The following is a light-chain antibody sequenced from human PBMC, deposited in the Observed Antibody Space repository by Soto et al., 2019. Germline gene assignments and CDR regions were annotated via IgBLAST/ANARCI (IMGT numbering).Light chain of an antibody. J-gene: IGKJ1*01. V-gene: IGKV1-5*01. CDR2: SAS. Sequence: SHMTQSPSTLAASVGYRVTITCRASQSISSWLAWYQQKPGQAPKLLIYSASTLQSGVPSRFRGSGSGTEFTLTISSLQSEDFTVYYCQQYNKWPLTFGQGTKVDIK. CDR3: QQYNKWPLT. CDR1: QSISSW.